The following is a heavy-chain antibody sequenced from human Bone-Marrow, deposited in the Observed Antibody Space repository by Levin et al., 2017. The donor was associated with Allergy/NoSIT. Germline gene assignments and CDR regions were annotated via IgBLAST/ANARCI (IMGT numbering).Heavy chain of an antibody. D-gene: IGHD3-16*01. CDR1: GFTVRNNY. J-gene: IGHJ4*02. Sequence: GGSLRLSCAVSGFTVRNNYMSWVRQAPVKGLEWVSLIYSGGSTSYADSVKGRFTISRDTFKNTVYLQMNSLRAEDTAVYYCAGGPSRGHWGQGTLVTVSS. V-gene: IGHV3-66*01. CDR3: AGGPSRGH. CDR2: IYSGGST.